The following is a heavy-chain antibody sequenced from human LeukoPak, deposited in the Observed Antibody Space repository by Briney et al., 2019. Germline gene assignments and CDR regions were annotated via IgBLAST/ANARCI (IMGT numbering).Heavy chain of an antibody. CDR2: INPNSGGT. D-gene: IGHD2-2*02. CDR3: ARGFLGPEREVRIVVVPAAIIADRYYFDY. V-gene: IGHV1-2*02. J-gene: IGHJ4*02. Sequence: GASVKVSCKASGYTFTGYYMHWVRQAPGQGLEWMGWINPNSGGTNYAQKFQGRVTMTRDTSISTAYMELSRLRSDDTAVYYCARGFLGPEREVRIVVVPAAIIADRYYFDYWGQGTLVTVSS. CDR1: GYTFTGYY.